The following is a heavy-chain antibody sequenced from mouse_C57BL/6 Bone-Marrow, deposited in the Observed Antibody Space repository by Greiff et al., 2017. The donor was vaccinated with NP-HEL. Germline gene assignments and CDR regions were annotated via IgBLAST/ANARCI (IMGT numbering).Heavy chain of an antibody. D-gene: IGHD1-1*01. Sequence: VQLQQPGAELVMPGASVKLSCKASGYTFTSYWMHWVKQRPGQGLEWIGEIDPSDSYTNYNQKFKGKSTLTVDKSSSTAYMQLSGLTSEDSAVYYCAREGYYYGSSAWFAYWGQGTLVTVSA. V-gene: IGHV1-69*01. CDR3: AREGYYYGSSAWFAY. CDR1: GYTFTSYW. CDR2: IDPSDSYT. J-gene: IGHJ3*01.